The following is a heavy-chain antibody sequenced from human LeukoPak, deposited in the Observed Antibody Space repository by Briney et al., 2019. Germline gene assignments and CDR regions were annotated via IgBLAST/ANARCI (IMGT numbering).Heavy chain of an antibody. CDR2: IYYSGST. Sequence: ASETLSLTCTVSGGSISSSSYYWGWIRQPPGKGLEWIGSIYYSGSTYYNPSLKSRVTISVDTSKNQFSLKLSSVTAADTAVYYCARQAGSSWYNTFTWFDPWGQGILVTVSS. CDR3: ARQAGSSWYNTFTWFDP. D-gene: IGHD6-13*01. J-gene: IGHJ5*02. V-gene: IGHV4-39*01. CDR1: GGSISSSSYY.